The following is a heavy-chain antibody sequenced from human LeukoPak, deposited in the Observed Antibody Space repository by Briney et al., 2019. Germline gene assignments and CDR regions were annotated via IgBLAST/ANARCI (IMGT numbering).Heavy chain of an antibody. Sequence: LVASVKVSCKASGGTFSSYTISWVRQAPGQGLEWMGRIIPILGIANCAQKLQGRVTITADKSTSTAYMELSSLRSEDTAVYYCAIDEGNYYDSSGYPDYWGQGTLVTVSS. CDR1: GGTFSSYT. J-gene: IGHJ4*02. CDR3: AIDEGNYYDSSGYPDY. V-gene: IGHV1-69*02. D-gene: IGHD3-22*01. CDR2: IIPILGIA.